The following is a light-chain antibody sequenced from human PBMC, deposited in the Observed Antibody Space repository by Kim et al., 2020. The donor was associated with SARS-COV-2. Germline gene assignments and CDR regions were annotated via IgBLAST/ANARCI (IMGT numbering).Light chain of an antibody. CDR3: QHRSSWPWT. CDR2: AAS. CDR1: QSVSSY. Sequence: LSPGERATLSCMASQSVSSYLAWYQQKPGQAPRLLIYAASNRATGIPARFSGSGSGTDFTLTISSLEPEDFAVYYCQHRSSWPWTFGQGTKVDIK. V-gene: IGKV3-11*01. J-gene: IGKJ1*01.